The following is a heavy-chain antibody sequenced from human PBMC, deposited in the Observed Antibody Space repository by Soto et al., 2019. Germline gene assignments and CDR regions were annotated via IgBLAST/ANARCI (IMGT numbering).Heavy chain of an antibody. CDR1: GFTFSSYA. J-gene: IGHJ6*02. CDR2: ISGSGGST. Sequence: GGSLRLSCAASGFTFSSYAMSWVRQAPGKGLEWVSAISGSGGSTYYADSVKGRFTISRDNSKNTLYLQMNSLRAEDTAVYYCANPPSPSEPYYYCGMDVWGQGTTVTVSS. V-gene: IGHV3-23*01. CDR3: ANPPSPSEPYYYCGMDV.